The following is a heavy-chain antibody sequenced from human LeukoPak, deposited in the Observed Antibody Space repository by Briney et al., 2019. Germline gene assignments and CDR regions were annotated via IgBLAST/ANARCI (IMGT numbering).Heavy chain of an antibody. J-gene: IGHJ4*02. CDR2: INTDGSDT. CDR3: ASNTWGIDD. D-gene: IGHD3-16*01. CDR1: GFSFSNHW. Sequence: GGSLRLSCAASGFSFSNHWMHWVRQVSGKGLVWVSRINTDGSDTSYADSVEGRFAISRDNARNTLFLQMNSLRVEDTAVYYCASNTWGIDDWGQGTLVTVSP. V-gene: IGHV3-74*01.